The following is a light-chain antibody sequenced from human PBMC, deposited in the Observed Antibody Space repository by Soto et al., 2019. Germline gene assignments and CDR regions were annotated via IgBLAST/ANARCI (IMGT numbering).Light chain of an antibody. V-gene: IGKV1-27*01. CDR2: AAS. J-gene: IGKJ1*01. CDR3: QKYNRWIT. Sequence: DIQMTQSPSSLSASVGDRVTITCRASQGISNYLAWYQQKPGKVPKLLIYAASTLQSGVPSRFSGSGSGTDFTLTISSLQPEDVATYYCQKYNRWITFGQGTKVEIK. CDR1: QGISNY.